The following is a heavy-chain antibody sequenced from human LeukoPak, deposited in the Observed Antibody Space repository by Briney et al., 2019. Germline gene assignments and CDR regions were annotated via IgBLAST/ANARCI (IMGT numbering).Heavy chain of an antibody. J-gene: IGHJ4*02. CDR3: ARSKEDFWSGYIFDY. CDR2: VNHSGST. CDR1: GGSISSYY. V-gene: IGHV4-34*01. D-gene: IGHD3-3*01. Sequence: SETLSLTCTVSGGSISSYYWSWIRQPPGKGLEWIGEVNHSGSTHYNPSLKSRVTISVDTSKNQFSLKLSSVTAADTAVYYCARSKEDFWSGYIFDYWGQGTLVTVSS.